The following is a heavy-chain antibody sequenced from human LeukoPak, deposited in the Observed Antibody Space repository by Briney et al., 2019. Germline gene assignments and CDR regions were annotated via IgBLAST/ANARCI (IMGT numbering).Heavy chain of an antibody. D-gene: IGHD3-3*01. V-gene: IGHV3-48*03. J-gene: IGHJ6*03. CDR2: ISSSGSTI. CDR1: GFAFSSYE. Sequence: GGSLRLSCAAPGFAFSSYEMNWVRQAPGKGLEWVSYISSSGSTIYYADSVKGRFTISRDNAKNSLYLQMNSLRAEDTAVYYCARVRADYDFWSGPIRYYYYYMDVWGKGTTVTVSS. CDR3: ARVRADYDFWSGPIRYYYYYMDV.